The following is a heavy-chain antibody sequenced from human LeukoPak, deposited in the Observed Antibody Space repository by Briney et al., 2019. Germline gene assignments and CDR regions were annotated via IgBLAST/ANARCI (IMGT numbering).Heavy chain of an antibody. CDR1: GFTFSSYG. CDR3: ARGDTGFSSAWGRDFDY. D-gene: IGHD6-19*01. Sequence: GGSLRLSCAASGFTFSSYGMHWVRQAPGKGLEWVAVISYDGSNKYYADSVKGRFTISRDNSKNTLYLQMNNLRPEDTAVYYRARGDTGFSSAWGRDFDYWGQGTLVTVSS. CDR2: ISYDGSNK. J-gene: IGHJ4*02. V-gene: IGHV3-30*03.